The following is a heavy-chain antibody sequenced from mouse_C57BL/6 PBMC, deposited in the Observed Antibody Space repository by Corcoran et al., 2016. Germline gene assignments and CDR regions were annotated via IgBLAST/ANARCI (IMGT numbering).Heavy chain of an antibody. J-gene: IGHJ1*03. Sequence: QVQLQQSGPELVKPGASVKISCKASSYTFTDYYINWVKQRPGQGLEWIGWIFPGSGSTYYNEKFKGKATLTVDKSSSTAYMLLSSLTSEDSAVYFCARGGTTVVVYWYFDVWGTGTTVTVSS. D-gene: IGHD1-1*01. V-gene: IGHV1-75*01. CDR2: IFPGSGST. CDR1: SYTFTDYY. CDR3: ARGGTTVVVYWYFDV.